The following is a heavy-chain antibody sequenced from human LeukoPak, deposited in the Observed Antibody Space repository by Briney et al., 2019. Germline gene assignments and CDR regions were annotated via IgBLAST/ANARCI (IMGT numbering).Heavy chain of an antibody. CDR2: INHSGST. J-gene: IGHJ5*02. D-gene: IGHD3-3*01. CDR1: GGSFSGYY. V-gene: IGHV4-34*01. CDR3: ARVVTIFTVLSWFDP. Sequence: SETLSLTCAVYGGSFSGYYWSWIRQPPGKGLEWIGEINHSGSTNYNPSLKSRVTISVDTSKNQFSLKLSSVTAADTAVYYCARVVTIFTVLSWFDPWGQGTLVTVSS.